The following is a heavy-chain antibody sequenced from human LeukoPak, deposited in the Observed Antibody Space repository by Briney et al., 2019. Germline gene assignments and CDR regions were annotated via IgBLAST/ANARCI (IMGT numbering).Heavy chain of an antibody. Sequence: GGSLRLSCAAYGFTFSSYSMNWVRQAPGKGLEWISSIGTTGSYIYYADSVKGRFTISRDNSKNSLFLQISSLRVEDTAVYYCARGDYYDNSGSFNDAFDVWGQGTVVTVSS. CDR1: GFTFSSYS. D-gene: IGHD3-22*01. CDR3: ARGDYYDNSGSFNDAFDV. V-gene: IGHV3-21*06. J-gene: IGHJ3*01. CDR2: IGTTGSYI.